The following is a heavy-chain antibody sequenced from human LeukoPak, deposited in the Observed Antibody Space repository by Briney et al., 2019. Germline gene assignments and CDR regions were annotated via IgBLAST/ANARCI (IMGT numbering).Heavy chain of an antibody. J-gene: IGHJ4*02. D-gene: IGHD3-22*01. CDR2: IYYSGST. Sequence: SETLSLTCTVSGGSISSSSYYWGWIRQPPGKGLEWIGSIYYSGSTYYNPSLKSRVTISVDTSKNQFSLKLSSVTAADTAVYYCARDADYYDSSGYYSYWGQGTLVTVSS. CDR1: GGSISSSSYY. V-gene: IGHV4-39*01. CDR3: ARDADYYDSSGYYSY.